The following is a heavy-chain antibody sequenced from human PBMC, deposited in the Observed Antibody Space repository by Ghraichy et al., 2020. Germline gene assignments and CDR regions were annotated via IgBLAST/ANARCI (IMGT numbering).Heavy chain of an antibody. V-gene: IGHV3-74*01. J-gene: IGHJ5*01. Sequence: GGSLRLSCTASGLIFRNYWMHWVRQVPGEGLVWVSRISSDGFDLDSAESVKGRFTISRDNAKNTVFLQMQSLRAEDSALYYCATGWYSRGWFSSWGQGALVSVSS. CDR3: ATGWYSRGWFSS. D-gene: IGHD6-13*01. CDR2: ISSDGFDL. CDR1: GLIFRNYW.